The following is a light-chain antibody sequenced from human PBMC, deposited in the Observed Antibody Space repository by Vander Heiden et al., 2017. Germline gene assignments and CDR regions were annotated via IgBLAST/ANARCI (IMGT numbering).Light chain of an antibody. Sequence: DIQMTQSPSTLSASVGDRVTITCPASQSISSWLAWYQQKPGKAPKLLIYKASSLESGVPSRFSGSGSGTEFTLTISSLQPDDFATYYCQRYNSYSPWTFGQGTKVEIK. V-gene: IGKV1-5*03. CDR3: QRYNSYSPWT. CDR2: KAS. CDR1: QSISSW. J-gene: IGKJ1*01.